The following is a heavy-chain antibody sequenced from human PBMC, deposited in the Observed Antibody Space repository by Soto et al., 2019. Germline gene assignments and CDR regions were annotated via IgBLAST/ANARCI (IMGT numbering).Heavy chain of an antibody. CDR3: ARGPSGDKVDS. V-gene: IGHV4-30-4*01. Sequence: RQSPDMGLEWIGHIYDGGRTYNNPSLESRVTMSVDTSKSQLSLTLSSVSAADTAVYYCARGPSGDKVDSWGQGTLVTV. D-gene: IGHD7-27*01. J-gene: IGHJ4*02. CDR2: IYDGGRT.